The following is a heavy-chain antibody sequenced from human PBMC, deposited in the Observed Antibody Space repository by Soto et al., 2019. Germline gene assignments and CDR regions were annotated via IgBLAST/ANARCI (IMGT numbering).Heavy chain of an antibody. CDR1: GYTFTGYY. Sequence: ASVKVSCKASGYTFTGYYMHWVRQAPGQGLEWMGWINPNSGGTNYAQKFQGRVTMTRDTSISTAYMELSRLRSDDKAVYYCARDRGYYDFWRGYQNWFDPWGQGTLVTVSS. D-gene: IGHD3-3*01. CDR3: ARDRGYYDFWRGYQNWFDP. J-gene: IGHJ5*02. V-gene: IGHV1-2*02. CDR2: INPNSGGT.